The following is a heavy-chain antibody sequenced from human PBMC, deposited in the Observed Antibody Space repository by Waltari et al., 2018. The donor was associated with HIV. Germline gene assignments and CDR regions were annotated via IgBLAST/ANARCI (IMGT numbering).Heavy chain of an antibody. CDR2: SYYSVKT. Sequence: QMQLQESGPGLVKPSETLSLTCTVFGGSISRRSYYWCWFRPSPGKGLEWIGRSYYSVKTCYHPSIRSLITSSLDTSKNHFSPKLTSGTSVDTGFYYCARPLFASSWYYFDNWGQGTLVTVSS. CDR3: ARPLFASSWYYFDN. J-gene: IGHJ4*02. D-gene: IGHD6-13*01. CDR1: GGSISRRSYY. V-gene: IGHV4-39*01.